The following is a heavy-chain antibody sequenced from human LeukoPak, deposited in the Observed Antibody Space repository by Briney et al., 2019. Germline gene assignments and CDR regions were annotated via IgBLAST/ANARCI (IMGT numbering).Heavy chain of an antibody. V-gene: IGHV3-7*02. CDR1: GFTVSSYW. CDR2: IGQDGREK. Sequence: GGSLRLSCAASGFTVSSYWMSWIRQAPGKGLERVANIGQDGREKYYVDSVKGRFTISRDLGKNQQYLQMNSLSGEGTGVYYCARAYGYNGCGGFDLWGQGTLVSVSS. CDR3: ARAYGYNGCGGFDL. D-gene: IGHD5-12*01. J-gene: IGHJ5*02.